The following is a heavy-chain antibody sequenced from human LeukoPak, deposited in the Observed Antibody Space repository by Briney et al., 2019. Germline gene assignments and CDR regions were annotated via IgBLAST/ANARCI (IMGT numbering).Heavy chain of an antibody. V-gene: IGHV3-23*01. CDR2: IIDSGNSI. CDR3: AKDKYSYGYFVHYFDY. Sequence: QSGGSLRLSCAASGFTFSSCAMSWVRQAPGKGLEWASTIIDSGNSIYYADSAEGRFTISRDNSKNTLYLQMNSLRAEDTAVYYCAKDKYSYGYFVHYFDYWGRGTLVTVSS. J-gene: IGHJ4*02. CDR1: GFTFSSCA. D-gene: IGHD5-18*01.